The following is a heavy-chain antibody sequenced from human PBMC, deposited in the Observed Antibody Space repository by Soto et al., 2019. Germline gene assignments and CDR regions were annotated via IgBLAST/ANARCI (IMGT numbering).Heavy chain of an antibody. CDR3: ARQIYDSDTGPNFQYYFDT. CDR1: GYSFAGYW. D-gene: IGHD3-22*01. V-gene: IGHV5-10-1*01. CDR2: IDPSDSQT. Sequence: GESLKISCMGSGYSFAGYWITWVRQKPGKGLEWMGRIDPSDSQTYYSPSFRGHVTISVTKSITTVFLQWSSLRASDTAMYYCARQIYDSDTGPNFQYYFDTWGEGTPVTVSS. J-gene: IGHJ4*02.